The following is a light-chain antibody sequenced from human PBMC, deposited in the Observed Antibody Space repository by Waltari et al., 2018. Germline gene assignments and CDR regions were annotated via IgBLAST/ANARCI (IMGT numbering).Light chain of an antibody. CDR2: KVS. Sequence: QDLVHTGGTTYLNGFQQRPRQSPRRLSYKVSNRDAGVPDRFSGSGSGTVFTLKITRLEAEDVGTYYGMQATHWPLTFGRGTKVEIK. J-gene: IGKJ1*01. V-gene: IGKV2-30*02. CDR3: MQATHWPLT. CDR1: QDLVHTGGTTY.